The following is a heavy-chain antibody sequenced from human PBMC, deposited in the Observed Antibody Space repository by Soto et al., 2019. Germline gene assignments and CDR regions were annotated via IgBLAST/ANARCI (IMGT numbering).Heavy chain of an antibody. CDR1: SVSNAW. CDR2: IKSKTDGGTT. D-gene: IGHD3-9*01. Sequence: SVSNAWMNWVRQAPGKGLEWVGRIKSKTDGGTTDYAAPVKGRFTISRDDSKNTLYLQMNSLKTEDAAVYYCTTFSNELGYLDWFLTPKAFDIWAQGTMVTVSS. CDR3: TTFSNELGYLDWFLTPKAFDI. J-gene: IGHJ3*02. V-gene: IGHV3-15*07.